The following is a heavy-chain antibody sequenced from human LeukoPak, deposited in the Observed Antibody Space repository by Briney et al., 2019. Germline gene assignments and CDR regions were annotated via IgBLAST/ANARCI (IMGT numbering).Heavy chain of an antibody. J-gene: IGHJ4*02. CDR2: IYYSGST. Sequence: SETLSLTCTVSGGSISGYYWSWIRQPPGKGLEWIGYIYYSGSTNYNPSLKSRVTISADTSKNQFSLHLSSVTAADTAVYYCARFIYSSGYYDYWGQGTLVTVSS. CDR1: GGSISGYY. D-gene: IGHD3-22*01. CDR3: ARFIYSSGYYDY. V-gene: IGHV4-59*01.